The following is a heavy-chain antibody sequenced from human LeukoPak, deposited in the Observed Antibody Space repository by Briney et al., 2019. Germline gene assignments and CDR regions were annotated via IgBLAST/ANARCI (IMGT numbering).Heavy chain of an antibody. V-gene: IGHV4-4*02. D-gene: IGHD3-9*01. J-gene: IGHJ4*02. CDR2: IYHSGST. CDR3: ARNVPILTGYQDY. CDR1: GGSISSSNW. Sequence: PSETLSLTCAVSGGSISSSNWWSWVRQPPGKGLEWIGEIYHSGSTNYNPSLKSRVTISVDKSKNQFSLKLSSVTAADTAVYYCARNVPILTGYQDYWGQGTLVTVSS.